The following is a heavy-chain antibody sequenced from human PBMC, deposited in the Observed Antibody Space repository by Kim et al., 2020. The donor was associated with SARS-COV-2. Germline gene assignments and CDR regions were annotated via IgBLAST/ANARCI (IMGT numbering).Heavy chain of an antibody. Sequence: GGSLRLSCAASGFTFSSYSMNWVRQAPGKGLEWVSSISSSSSYIYYADSVKGRFTISRDNAKNSLYLQMNSLRAEDTAVYYCARDPGPTWILGYWGQGTLVTVSS. J-gene: IGHJ4*02. CDR3: ARDPGPTWILGY. D-gene: IGHD5-18*01. CDR2: ISSSSSYI. V-gene: IGHV3-21*01. CDR1: GFTFSSYS.